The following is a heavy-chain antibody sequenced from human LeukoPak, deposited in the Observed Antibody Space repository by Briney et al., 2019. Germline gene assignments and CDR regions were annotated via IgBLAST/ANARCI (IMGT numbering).Heavy chain of an antibody. V-gene: IGHV3-30*02. CDR2: IRYDGSNK. Sequence: GGSLRLSCAASGFTFSSYGMHWVRQAPGKGLEWVAFIRYDGSNKYYADSVKGRFTISRDNAKNSLYLQMNSLRAEDTAVYYCASARFDYWGQGTLVTVSS. J-gene: IGHJ4*02. CDR1: GFTFSSYG. CDR3: ASARFDY.